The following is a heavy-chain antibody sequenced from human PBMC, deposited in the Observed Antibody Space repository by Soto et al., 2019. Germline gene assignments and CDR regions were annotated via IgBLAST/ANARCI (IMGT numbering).Heavy chain of an antibody. CDR3: ARDQEVNYSDYGGSDYYYGMDV. V-gene: IGHV4-31*03. CDR1: GDSISSGGYY. CDR2: IYHSGSA. D-gene: IGHD4-17*01. Sequence: PSETLSLTCTVSGDSISSGGYYWTWIRHHPGKGLEWIGYIYHSGSAYYSPSLKSRVTISVDTSKNQFSLKVSSVTAADTAVYYCARDQEVNYSDYGGSDYYYGMDVWGQGTTVTVSS. J-gene: IGHJ6*02.